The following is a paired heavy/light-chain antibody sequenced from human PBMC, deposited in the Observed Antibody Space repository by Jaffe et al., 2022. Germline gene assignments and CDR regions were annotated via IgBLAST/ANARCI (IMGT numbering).Heavy chain of an antibody. CDR2: FDPKNGET. CDR1: GYTLSELS. D-gene: IGHD3-9*01. Sequence: QVQLVQSGAEVKKPGASVKVSCKVSGYTLSELSMYWVRQAPGKGLEWVGNFDPKNGETVYAKKFQGRVTMTEDKFTDTAYMELSSLTAEDTAVYYCATDPLTYDFLTARDYWGQGTLVTVSS. J-gene: IGHJ4*02. V-gene: IGHV1-24*01. CDR3: ATDPLTYDFLTARDY.
Light chain of an antibody. V-gene: IGLV3-25*03. CDR2: KDT. CDR3: QSADSSGSYRV. Sequence: YELTQPPSVSVSPGQTARITSSGDALPKQYAYWYQQKPGQAPLLLIYKDTERASGIPERFSGSSSGTTVTLTISGVQAEDEADYYCQSADSSGSYRVFGGGTKLTVL. CDR1: ALPKQY. J-gene: IGLJ3*02.